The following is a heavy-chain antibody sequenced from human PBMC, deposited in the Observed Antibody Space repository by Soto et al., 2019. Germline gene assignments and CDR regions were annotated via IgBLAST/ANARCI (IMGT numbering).Heavy chain of an antibody. CDR3: ARDPWAADY. Sequence: EVQLLESGGGLVQPGGSLRLSCAASGFTFSSYAMSWVRQAPGKGLEWVSTISGSGGSPYYADSVKGRFTVSRDNSKNTVNLQMNSLRAEDTAVYYCARDPWAADYWGQGTLVTVSS. V-gene: IGHV3-23*01. J-gene: IGHJ4*02. CDR1: GFTFSSYA. D-gene: IGHD3-16*01. CDR2: ISGSGGSP.